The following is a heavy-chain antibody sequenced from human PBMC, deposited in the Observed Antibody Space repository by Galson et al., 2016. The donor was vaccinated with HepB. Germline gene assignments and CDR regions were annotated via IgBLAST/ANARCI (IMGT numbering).Heavy chain of an antibody. CDR1: GFSLTTTGVG. CDR3: AHRGSGWDYITTFDY. D-gene: IGHD6-19*01. CDR2: IYWDDDK. V-gene: IGHV2-5*02. J-gene: IGHJ4*02. Sequence: PALVKPTQTLTLTCSFSGFSLTTTGVGVGWVRQPPGKALEWLAVIYWDDDKYYSPSLKSRLTITKDTSKNQVVLTMTKMDPVDTATYYCAHRGSGWDYITTFDYWGQGTLVTVSS.